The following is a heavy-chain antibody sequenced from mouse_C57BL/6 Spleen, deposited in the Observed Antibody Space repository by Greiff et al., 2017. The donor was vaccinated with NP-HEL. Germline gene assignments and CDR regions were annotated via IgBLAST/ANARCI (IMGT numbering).Heavy chain of an antibody. D-gene: IGHD1-1*01. V-gene: IGHV3-6*01. J-gene: IGHJ3*01. CDR3: ARVDYYGSSYSWFAY. Sequence: EVKLEESGPGLVKPSQSLSLTCSVTGYSITSGYYWNWIRQFPGNKLEWMGYISYDGSNNYNPSLKNRISITRDTSKNQFFLKLNSVTTEDTATYYCARVDYYGSSYSWFAYWGQGTLVTVSA. CDR1: GYSITSGYY. CDR2: ISYDGSN.